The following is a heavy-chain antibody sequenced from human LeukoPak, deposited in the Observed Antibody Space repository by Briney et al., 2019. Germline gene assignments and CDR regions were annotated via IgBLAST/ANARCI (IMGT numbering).Heavy chain of an antibody. CDR1: GGSISSYY. CDR2: IYYSGST. V-gene: IGHV4-59*01. J-gene: IGHJ5*02. Sequence: SETLSLTCTVSGGSISSYYWSWIRQPPGKGLEWLGYIYYSGSTNYKPSLKSRVTISVDTSKDQFSLKLSSVTAADTAVYYCARGGYYGSGNDFRFDPWGQGTLVTVSS. D-gene: IGHD3-10*01. CDR3: ARGGYYGSGNDFRFDP.